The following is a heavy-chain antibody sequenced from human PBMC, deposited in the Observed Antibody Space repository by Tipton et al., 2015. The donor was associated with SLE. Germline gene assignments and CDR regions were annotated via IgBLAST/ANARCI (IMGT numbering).Heavy chain of an antibody. V-gene: IGHV4-59*08. J-gene: IGHJ3*02. D-gene: IGHD2-21*01. CDR3: ARRLWAFDI. CDR2: IYYSGST. Sequence: TLSLTCTVSGGSISSYYWSWIRQPPGKGLEWIGYIYYSGSTNYNPSLKSRVTISVDTSKNQFSLKLSSVTAADTAVYCCARRLWAFDIWGQGTMVTVSS. CDR1: GGSISSYY.